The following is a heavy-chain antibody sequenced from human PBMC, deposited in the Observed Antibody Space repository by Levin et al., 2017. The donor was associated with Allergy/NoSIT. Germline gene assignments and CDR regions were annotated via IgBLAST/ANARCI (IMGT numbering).Heavy chain of an antibody. CDR3: AREDLSRDYYGVDV. CDR1: GFTFSSYG. J-gene: IGHJ6*02. Sequence: LSLTCATSGFTFSSYGMHWVRQAPGKGLEWVAMIWYDGRNKYYADSVNGRFTISRDNSKNTLYLQMNSLTAEDTAVYYCAREDLSRDYYGVDVWGQGTTVTVSS. D-gene: IGHD3-16*02. V-gene: IGHV3-33*08. CDR2: IWYDGRNK.